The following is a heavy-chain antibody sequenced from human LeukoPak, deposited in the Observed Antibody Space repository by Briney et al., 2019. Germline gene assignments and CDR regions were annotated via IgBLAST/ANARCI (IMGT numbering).Heavy chain of an antibody. J-gene: IGHJ4*02. D-gene: IGHD6-13*01. V-gene: IGHV4-34*01. Sequence: PSETLSLTYAVYGGSFSGYYWSWIRQPPGKGLEWIGEINHSGSTNYNPSLKSRVTISVDTSKNQFSLKLSSVTAADTAVYYCASKGDHSSSWYFDYWGQGTLVTVSS. CDR1: GGSFSGYY. CDR3: ASKGDHSSSWYFDY. CDR2: INHSGST.